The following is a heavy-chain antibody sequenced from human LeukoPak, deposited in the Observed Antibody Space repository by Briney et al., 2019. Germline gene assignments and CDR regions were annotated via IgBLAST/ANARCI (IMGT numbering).Heavy chain of an antibody. V-gene: IGHV3-23*01. J-gene: IGHJ4*02. CDR2: ISGSGGST. Sequence: SCKASGYTFTSYGMSWVRQAPGKGLEWVSAISGSGGSTYYADSVKGRFTISRDNSKNTLYLQMNSLRAEDTAVYYCATAPGGSYSHPFDYWGQGTLVTVSS. CDR1: GYTFTSYG. D-gene: IGHD3-10*01. CDR3: ATAPGGSYSHPFDY.